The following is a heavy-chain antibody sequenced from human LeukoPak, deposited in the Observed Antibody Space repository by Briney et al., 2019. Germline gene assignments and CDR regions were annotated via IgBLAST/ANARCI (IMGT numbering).Heavy chain of an antibody. D-gene: IGHD2-21*02. CDR1: GFTFSSYG. CDR2: IWYDGSNK. Sequence: PGGSLRLSCAASGFTFSSYGMHWVRQAPGKGLEWVAVIWYDGSNKYYADSVKGRFTISRDNSKNTLYLQMNSLRAEDTAVYYCANSPGYCGGDCAVDYWGQGTLVTVSS. CDR3: ANSPGYCGGDCAVDY. V-gene: IGHV3-33*06. J-gene: IGHJ4*02.